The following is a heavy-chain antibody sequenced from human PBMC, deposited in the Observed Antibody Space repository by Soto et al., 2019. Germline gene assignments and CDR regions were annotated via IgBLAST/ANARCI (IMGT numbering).Heavy chain of an antibody. CDR3: ATWPLKVVPASRGDY. D-gene: IGHD2-2*01. CDR2: IIPIFGTA. CDR1: GGTFSSYA. V-gene: IGHV1-69*13. Sequence: SVKVSCKASGGTFSSYAISWVRQAPGQGLEWMGGIIPIFGTANYAQKFQGRVTITADESTSTAYMELSSLRSEDTAVYYCATWPLKVVPASRGDYWGQGTLVTVS. J-gene: IGHJ4*02.